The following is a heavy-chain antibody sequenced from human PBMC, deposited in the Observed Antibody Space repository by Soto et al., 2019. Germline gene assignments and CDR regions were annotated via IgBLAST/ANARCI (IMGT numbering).Heavy chain of an antibody. V-gene: IGHV4-34*01. CDR2: INDSGNI. J-gene: IGHJ6*03. Sequence: QVQLQQWGAGLLKPSETLSLTCAVYGGSLSGYQWSWIRQTPGKGLEWIGEINDSGNINYNPSLKSRVTILLDTPRKQNSLKLSAVTAADSAVYYGARGLILWFGELSRRGGYYYDMDVWGKGTTVAVSS. D-gene: IGHD3-10*01. CDR1: GGSLSGYQ. CDR3: ARGLILWFGELSRRGGYYYDMDV.